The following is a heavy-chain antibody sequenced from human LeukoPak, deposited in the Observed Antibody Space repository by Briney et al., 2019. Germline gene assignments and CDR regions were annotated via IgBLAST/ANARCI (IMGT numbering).Heavy chain of an antibody. CDR1: GFTFSSYA. CDR2: ISGSGGST. V-gene: IGHV3-23*01. CDR3: AKAYSNYFDWFDP. D-gene: IGHD4-11*01. Sequence: GGSLRLSCAASGFTFSSYAMSWVRQAPGKGLEWVSAISGSGGSTYYADSVKGRFTISRDNSKNTLYMQMNRLRAEDTAVYYCAKAYSNYFDWFDPWGQGTLVTVSS. J-gene: IGHJ5*02.